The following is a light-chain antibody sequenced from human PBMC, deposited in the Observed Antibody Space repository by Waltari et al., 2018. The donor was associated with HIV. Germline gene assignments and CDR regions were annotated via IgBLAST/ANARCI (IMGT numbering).Light chain of an antibody. Sequence: DVVMTQSPLSLPVTLGQPASISCRSSHSLVYSDENTYLSWFQQRPGQSPRRLMYKVSNRDSGVPDRFIGSGSGTDFTLKISRVEAEDVGVYYCMQATQWPYTFGQGTKLEIK. CDR3: MQATQWPYT. J-gene: IGKJ2*01. CDR2: KVS. CDR1: HSLVYSDENTY. V-gene: IGKV2-30*01.